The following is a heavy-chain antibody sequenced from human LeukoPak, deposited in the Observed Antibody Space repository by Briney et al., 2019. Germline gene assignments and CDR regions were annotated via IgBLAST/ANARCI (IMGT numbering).Heavy chain of an antibody. J-gene: IGHJ4*02. V-gene: IGHV3-23*01. Sequence: PGGSLRPSCAASGFTFSSYAMSWVRQAPGKGLEWVSAISGSGGSTYYADSVKGRFTISRDNSKNTLYLQMNSLRAEDTAVYYCAKGGFAIFGVVTRLHYWGQGTLVTVSS. CDR3: AKGGFAIFGVVTRLHY. CDR1: GFTFSSYA. D-gene: IGHD3-3*02. CDR2: ISGSGGST.